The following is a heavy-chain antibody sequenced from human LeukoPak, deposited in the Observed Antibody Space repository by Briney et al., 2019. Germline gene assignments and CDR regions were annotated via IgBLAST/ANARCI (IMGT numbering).Heavy chain of an antibody. CDR2: ISGSGSST. CDR3: AKGRYFGEHYFDS. V-gene: IGHV3-23*01. CDR1: GFTFSGYA. D-gene: IGHD3-10*01. Sequence: GGSLRLSCAASGFTFSGYAMTWVRQAPGKGLEWVSTISGSGSSTYYADSMKGRFTISRDNSNNTLYLQMNSLRAEDTAVYYCAKGRYFGEHYFDSWGQGSLVTVSS. J-gene: IGHJ4*02.